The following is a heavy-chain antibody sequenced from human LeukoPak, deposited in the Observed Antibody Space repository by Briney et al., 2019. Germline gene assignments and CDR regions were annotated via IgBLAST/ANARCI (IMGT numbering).Heavy chain of an antibody. V-gene: IGHV4-4*02. Sequence: SETLSLTCGVSGGSVSSSNWWSWVRQPPGKGLEWIGEIYHSGSTNYSPSLKSRVTISVDKSTNQFSLKLSSVTAADTAVYYCVRKQLGYCSGGSCNWFDPWGQGTLVTVSS. CDR3: VRKQLGYCSGGSCNWFDP. CDR2: IYHSGST. CDR1: GGSVSSSNW. D-gene: IGHD2-15*01. J-gene: IGHJ5*02.